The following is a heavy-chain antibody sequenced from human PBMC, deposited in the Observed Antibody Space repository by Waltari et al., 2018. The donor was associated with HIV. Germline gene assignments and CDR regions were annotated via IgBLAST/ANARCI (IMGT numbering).Heavy chain of an antibody. V-gene: IGHV4-34*01. D-gene: IGHD2-21*01. CDR2: INHSGST. Sequence: QVQLQQWGAGLLTPSETLSLTCAVSGGSFSGYYWIWIRQPPGKGLESIGEINHSGSTNYNPSLKSRVTISVDTSKNQFSLKLSSVTAADTAVYYCAVPLVVVSDAFDIWGQGTMVTVSS. CDR3: AVPLVVVSDAFDI. CDR1: GGSFSGYY. J-gene: IGHJ3*02.